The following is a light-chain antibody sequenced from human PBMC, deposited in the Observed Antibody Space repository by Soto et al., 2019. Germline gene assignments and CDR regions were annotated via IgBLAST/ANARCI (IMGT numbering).Light chain of an antibody. CDR1: QDISNY. CDR2: DAS. CDR3: QQYDNLPF. J-gene: IGKJ3*01. Sequence: DIQMTQSPSSLSASVGDRVTITCQASQDISNYLNWYQQKPGKAPKLLIYDASNLETVVPSRFSGSGSGTDFTFTISCLQPEYIATDYCQQYDNLPFFGPGTKVDIK. V-gene: IGKV1-33*01.